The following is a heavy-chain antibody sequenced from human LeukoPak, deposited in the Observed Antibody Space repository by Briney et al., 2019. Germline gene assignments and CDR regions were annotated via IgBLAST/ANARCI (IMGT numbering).Heavy chain of an antibody. V-gene: IGHV4-4*02. J-gene: IGHJ4*02. CDR1: GGSITTTNY. Sequence: SETLSLTCGVSGGSITTTNYWSWVRPPPGGGLEWIGEISLGGRTRYNPSLQRRVHISIDESKNHLYLNLASATAADTAVYDCSRESGPFSPFGHWGQGTLVAVTS. CDR2: ISLGGRT. D-gene: IGHD1-26*01. CDR3: SRESGPFSPFGH.